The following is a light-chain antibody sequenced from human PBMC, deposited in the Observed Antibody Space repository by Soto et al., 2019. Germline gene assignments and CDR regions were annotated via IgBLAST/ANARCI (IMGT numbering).Light chain of an antibody. CDR1: QTISSW. Sequence: DIQMTQSPSTLSASVGDRVTITCRASQTISSWLAWYQQKPGKAPKLLIYAASSLQSGVPSRFSGSGSGTDFTLTISSLQPEDFATYYCQQSYSTPQITFGQGTRLDIK. CDR3: QQSYSTPQIT. J-gene: IGKJ5*01. V-gene: IGKV1-39*01. CDR2: AAS.